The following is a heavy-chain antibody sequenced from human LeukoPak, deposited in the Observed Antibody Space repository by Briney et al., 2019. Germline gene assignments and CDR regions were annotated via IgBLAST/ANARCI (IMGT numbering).Heavy chain of an antibody. CDR1: GGSISSSNW. V-gene: IGHV4-4*02. D-gene: IGHD2-2*02. CDR3: ASWGYCSSTSCYSAGYYFDY. CDR2: IYHSGST. J-gene: IGHJ4*02. Sequence: SGTLSLTCAVSGGSISSSNWWSWVRQPPGKGLEWIGEIYHSGSTNYNPSLKSRVTISVDKSKNQFPLKLSSVTAADTAVYYCASWGYCSSTSCYSAGYYFDYWGQGTLVTVSS.